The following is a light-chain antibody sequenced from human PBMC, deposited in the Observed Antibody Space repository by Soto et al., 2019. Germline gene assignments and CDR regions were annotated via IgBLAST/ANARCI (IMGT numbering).Light chain of an antibody. Sequence: QSALTQPPSASGSPGQSVTISCTGTSSDVGGYNYVSWYQQHPGKAPKLIIYDVSERPSGVPDRFSGSKSGNTASLTVSGLQAEDEADYYCSSYASGNSFVFGTGTKVTVL. V-gene: IGLV2-8*01. J-gene: IGLJ1*01. CDR2: DVS. CDR3: SSYASGNSFV. CDR1: SSDVGGYNY.